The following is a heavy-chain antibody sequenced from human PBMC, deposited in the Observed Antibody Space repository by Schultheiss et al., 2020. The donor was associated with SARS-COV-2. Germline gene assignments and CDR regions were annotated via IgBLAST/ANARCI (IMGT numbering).Heavy chain of an antibody. CDR3: ASHPGKKMGDSSGWYGGFDY. J-gene: IGHJ4*02. CDR2: IYYSGST. V-gene: IGHV4-59*12. Sequence: SETLSLTCTVSGGSISSYYWSWIRQPPGKGLEWIGYIYYSGSTNYNPSLKSRVTISVDTSKNQFSLKLSSVTAADTAVYYCASHPGKKMGDSSGWYGGFDYWGQGTLVTVSS. D-gene: IGHD6-19*01. CDR1: GGSISSYY.